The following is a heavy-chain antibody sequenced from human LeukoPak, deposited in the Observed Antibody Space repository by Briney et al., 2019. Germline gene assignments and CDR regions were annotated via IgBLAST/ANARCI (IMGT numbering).Heavy chain of an antibody. CDR3: ARAWPEVGFDP. CDR2: IYYSGST. CDR1: GGSISRSSYY. Sequence: SETLSLTCTDSGGSISRSSYYWGWIRQPPGKGLEWIGSIYYSGSTYYNPSLKSRVTISVDTSKNQFSLKLSSVTAADTAVYYCARAWPEVGFDPWGQGTLVTVSS. V-gene: IGHV4-39*01. J-gene: IGHJ5*02. D-gene: IGHD5-12*01.